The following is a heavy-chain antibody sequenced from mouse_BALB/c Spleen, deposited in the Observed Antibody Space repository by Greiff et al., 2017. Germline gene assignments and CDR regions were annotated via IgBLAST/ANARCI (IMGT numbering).Heavy chain of an antibody. V-gene: IGHV3-2*02. CDR1: GYSITSDYA. J-gene: IGHJ4*01. D-gene: IGHD1-1*01. CDR3: ARLLRYYAMDY. CDR2: ISYSGST. Sequence: EVKVEESGPGLVKPSQSLSLTCTVTGYSITSDYAWNWIRQFPGNKLEWMGYISYSGSTSYNPSLKSRISITRDTSKNQFFLQLNSVTTEDTATYYCARLLRYYAMDYWGQGTSVTVSS.